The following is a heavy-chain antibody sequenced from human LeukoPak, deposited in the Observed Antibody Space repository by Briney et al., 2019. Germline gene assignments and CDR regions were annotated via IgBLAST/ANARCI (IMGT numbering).Heavy chain of an antibody. D-gene: IGHD2-8*01. J-gene: IGHJ4*02. Sequence: SVKVSCKASGGTFSSYAISWVRQAPGQGLEWMGGIIPIFGTANYAQKFQGRVTITADESTSTVYMELSSLRSEDTAVYYCARNYVDDIPMIKDYWGQGTLVTVSS. CDR1: GGTFSSYA. CDR2: IIPIFGTA. CDR3: ARNYVDDIPMIKDY. V-gene: IGHV1-69*13.